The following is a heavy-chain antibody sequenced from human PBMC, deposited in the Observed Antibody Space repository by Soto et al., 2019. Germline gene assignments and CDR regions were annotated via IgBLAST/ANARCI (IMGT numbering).Heavy chain of an antibody. CDR2: MNPNSGNT. J-gene: IGHJ6*03. CDR1: GYTFTSYD. CDR3: AREGTYYDILTGKYYMDV. D-gene: IGHD3-9*01. Sequence: QVQLVQSGAEVKKPGASVKVSCKASGYTFTSYDINWVRQATGQGLEWMGWMNPNSGNTGYAQKFQGRVTMTRNTSISTAYMELSSLRSEDTAVYYCAREGTYYDILTGKYYMDVWGKGTTVTVSS. V-gene: IGHV1-8*01.